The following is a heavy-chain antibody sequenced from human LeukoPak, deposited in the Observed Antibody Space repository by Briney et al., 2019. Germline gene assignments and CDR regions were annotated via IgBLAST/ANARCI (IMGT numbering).Heavy chain of an antibody. CDR1: GASFSGSY. CDR2: INHRGST. D-gene: IGHD3-22*01. Sequence: SETLSPTCAVYGASFSGSYWSWIRQPPGKGLEWIGEINHRGSTNYNPSLKSRVTISVDTSKNQFSLKLSSVTAADTAVYYCARGPTYYYHSSGYYGWGEGTLVTVSS. J-gene: IGHJ4*02. V-gene: IGHV4-34*01. CDR3: ARGPTYYYHSSGYYG.